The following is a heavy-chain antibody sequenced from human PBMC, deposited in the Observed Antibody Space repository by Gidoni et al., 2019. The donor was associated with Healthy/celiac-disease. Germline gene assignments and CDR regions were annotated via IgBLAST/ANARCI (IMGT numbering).Heavy chain of an antibody. CDR1: GFPFSYYY. Sequence: QVQLVESGGGLVKPGGSLRLSCAASGFPFSYYYMSWIRQAPGKGLEWVSYISSSGSTIYDADSVKGRFTISRDNVKKSLYLQMNSLRAEDTAVYYCARAQSTIFGWKHYFDYWGQGTLVTVSS. CDR3: ARAQSTIFGWKHYFDY. V-gene: IGHV3-11*01. J-gene: IGHJ4*02. CDR2: ISSSGSTI. D-gene: IGHD3-3*01.